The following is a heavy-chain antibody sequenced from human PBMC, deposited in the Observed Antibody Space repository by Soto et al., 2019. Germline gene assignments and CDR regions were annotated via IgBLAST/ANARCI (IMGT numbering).Heavy chain of an antibody. Sequence: SETLSLTCAVSGYSISSGNYWGWIRQPPGKGLEWIGSIYHSGSTYYSPSLKSRATISVDTSKNQFSLKLSSVTAADTAVYFCARDLLGYRGWFDPWGQGTLVTVSS. CDR3: ARDLLGYRGWFDP. CDR1: GYSISSGNY. V-gene: IGHV4-38-2*02. J-gene: IGHJ5*02. CDR2: IYHSGST. D-gene: IGHD6-13*01.